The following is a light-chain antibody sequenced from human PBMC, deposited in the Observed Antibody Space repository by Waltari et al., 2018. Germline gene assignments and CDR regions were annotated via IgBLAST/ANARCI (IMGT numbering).Light chain of an antibody. CDR2: KAS. J-gene: IGKJ1*01. V-gene: IGKV1-5*03. CDR3: QHYNNYSPWT. Sequence: DIQMTQSPSTLSASVGDRVTNTCRTSQNINSWLAWYQQKPGKAPKILIYKASSLESGVPSRFSGSGSGTEFTLTITSLQPDDFATYFCQHYNNYSPWTFGQGTKVEVK. CDR1: QNINSW.